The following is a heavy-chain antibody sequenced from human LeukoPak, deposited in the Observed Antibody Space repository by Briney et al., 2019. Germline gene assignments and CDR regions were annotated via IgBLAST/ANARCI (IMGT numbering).Heavy chain of an antibody. J-gene: IGHJ5*02. D-gene: IGHD2-2*01. CDR2: INPNSGGT. V-gene: IGHV1-2*02. Sequence: ASVKVSCKASGYTFTDYYMHWVRQAPGQGLEWMGWINPNSGGTNYAQKFQGRVTMTRDTSISTAYMELSRLRSDDTAVYYCARGPAAIPVRSDPWGQGTLVTVSS. CDR1: GYTFTDYY. CDR3: ARGPAAIPVRSDP.